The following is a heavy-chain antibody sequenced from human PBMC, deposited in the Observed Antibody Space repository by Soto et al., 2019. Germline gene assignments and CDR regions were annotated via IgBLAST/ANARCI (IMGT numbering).Heavy chain of an antibody. CDR2: ISAYNGLT. V-gene: IGHV1-18*01. D-gene: IGHD3-3*01. CDR3: ARVERFLEWYLYDFDY. J-gene: IGHJ4*02. CDR1: GYPCENYG. Sequence: ASVKVSCKTSGYPCENYGISWVRQAPGQGLEWLGWISAYNGLTIYAQKVQGRITMTTDTPTNTAHLELRTLRSDDTAVYYCARVERFLEWYLYDFDYWGQGTSVTVSS.